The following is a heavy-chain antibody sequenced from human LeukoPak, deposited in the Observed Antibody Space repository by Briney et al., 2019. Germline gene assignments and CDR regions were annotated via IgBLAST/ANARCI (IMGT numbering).Heavy chain of an antibody. Sequence: GASVKVSCKASGGTFSSYAISWVRQAPGQGLEWMGWISAYNGNTNYAQKLQGRVTMTTDTSTSTAYMELRSLRSDDTAVYYCARDPMARFGYYYDSSGYYYFDYWGQGTLVTVSS. J-gene: IGHJ4*02. CDR1: GGTFSSYA. CDR3: ARDPMARFGYYYDSSGYYYFDY. V-gene: IGHV1-18*01. D-gene: IGHD3-22*01. CDR2: ISAYNGNT.